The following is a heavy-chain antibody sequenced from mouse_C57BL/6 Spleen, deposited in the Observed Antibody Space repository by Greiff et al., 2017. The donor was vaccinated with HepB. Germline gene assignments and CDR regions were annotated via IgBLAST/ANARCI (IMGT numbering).Heavy chain of an antibody. Sequence: QVQLQQSGAELARPGASVKLSCKASGYTFTSYGISWVKQRTGQGLEWIGEIYPRSGNTYYNEKFKGKATLTADKSSSTAYMELRSLTSEDSAVYFCARIYYDYDVWFAYWGQGTLVTVSA. CDR2: IYPRSGNT. CDR3: ARIYYDYDVWFAY. CDR1: GYTFTSYG. J-gene: IGHJ3*01. D-gene: IGHD2-4*01. V-gene: IGHV1-81*01.